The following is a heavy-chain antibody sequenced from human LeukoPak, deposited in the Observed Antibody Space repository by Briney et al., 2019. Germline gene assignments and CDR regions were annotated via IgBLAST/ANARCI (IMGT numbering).Heavy chain of an antibody. D-gene: IGHD3-3*01. J-gene: IGHJ4*02. CDR1: SGFISNYY. Sequence: SETLSLTCSVSSGFISNYYWSWIRQPAGKGLEWIGRISTSGNTNYSPSLKSRVTMSVDTSKNQFFLNLRSVTAADTAVYYCARDSRYYDFWSGYLDNWGQGALVTVSS. CDR2: ISTSGNT. CDR3: ARDSRYYDFWSGYLDN. V-gene: IGHV4-4*07.